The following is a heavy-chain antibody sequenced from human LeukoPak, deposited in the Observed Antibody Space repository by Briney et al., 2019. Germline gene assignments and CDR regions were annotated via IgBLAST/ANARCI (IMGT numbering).Heavy chain of an antibody. J-gene: IGHJ4*02. CDR2: ISGSGGTT. Sequence: GGSLRLSCAASGFTFSSYDKSWVRQAPGKGLEWVSVISGSGGTTYYADSVKGRFTISRDNSKNTLYLQVNSLRAEDTAVYYCAKDRAYSSSTQFDYWGQGTLVTVSS. D-gene: IGHD6-6*01. V-gene: IGHV3-23*01. CDR1: GFTFSSYD. CDR3: AKDRAYSSSTQFDY.